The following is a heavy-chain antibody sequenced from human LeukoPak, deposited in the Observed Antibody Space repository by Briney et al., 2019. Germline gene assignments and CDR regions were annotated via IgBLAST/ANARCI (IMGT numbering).Heavy chain of an antibody. CDR3: AKWGDYDVLTGYYDPDF. CDR2: ITGSGGIT. D-gene: IGHD3-9*01. Sequence: GGSLRLSCVASGFTFSNYAMSWVRQAPGKGLEWVSAITGSGGITYYADSVKGRFTISRDNSKNTLFPQMNSLRAEDTAVYYCAKWGDYDVLTGYYDPDFWGQGTPGTGSS. V-gene: IGHV3-23*01. CDR1: GFTFSNYA. J-gene: IGHJ4*02.